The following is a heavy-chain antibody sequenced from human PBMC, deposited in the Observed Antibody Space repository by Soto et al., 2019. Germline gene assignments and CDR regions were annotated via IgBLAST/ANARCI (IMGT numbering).Heavy chain of an antibody. D-gene: IGHD6-19*01. CDR3: AREIMYSSGYFSSPGMDV. V-gene: IGHV4-61*08. J-gene: IGHJ6*02. CDR2: IYYSGST. CDR1: GGSINSGGYY. Sequence: SETLSLTYPVYGGSINSGGYYWRWLRQPPGNRLEWIGYIYYSGSTNYNPSLKSRVTISVDTSKNQFSLKLSSVTAADTAVYYCAREIMYSSGYFSSPGMDVWGQGTTVTVSS.